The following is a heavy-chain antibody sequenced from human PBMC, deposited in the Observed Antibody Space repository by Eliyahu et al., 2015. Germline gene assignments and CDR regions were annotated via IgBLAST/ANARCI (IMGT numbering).Heavy chain of an antibody. D-gene: IGHD6-19*01. CDR2: INHSGST. Sequence: QVQLQQWGAGLLKPSETLSLTCXVYGXSFSGYYWSWIRQXPGKGLEWIGEINHSGSTNYNPSLKSRVTISVDTSKNQFSLKLSSVTAADTAVYYCAREGPIAVAGTRVDYWGQGTLVTVSS. V-gene: IGHV4-34*01. J-gene: IGHJ4*02. CDR3: AREGPIAVAGTRVDY. CDR1: GXSFSGYY.